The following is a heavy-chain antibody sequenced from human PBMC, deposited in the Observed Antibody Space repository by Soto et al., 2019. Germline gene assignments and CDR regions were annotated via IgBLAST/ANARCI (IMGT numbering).Heavy chain of an antibody. V-gene: IGHV1-18*01. CDR1: GYTFTSYG. CDR3: ARVVGALGHWFDP. D-gene: IGHD1-26*01. Sequence: QVQREQSGAEVKKPGASVKVSCKASGYTFTSYGISWVRQAPGQGLEWMGRISAYNGNTNYAQKLQGRVTMTTDTTTSTADMEVRSLISDDTAVYYCARVVGALGHWFDPWGQGTLVTVSS. CDR2: ISAYNGNT. J-gene: IGHJ5*02.